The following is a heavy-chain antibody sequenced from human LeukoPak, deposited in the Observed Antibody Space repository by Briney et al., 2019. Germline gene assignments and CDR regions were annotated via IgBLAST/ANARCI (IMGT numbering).Heavy chain of an antibody. Sequence: PGRALRLSCAASGFTFSSYGIHWVRQAPGKGLEWVANIKEDGSEKNYVDSVKGRFTISRDNAKNSLYLQMNSLRGEDTAVYYCARGGLRYFARWGQGTLVTVSS. V-gene: IGHV3-7*04. J-gene: IGHJ5*02. CDR2: IKEDGSEK. CDR1: GFTFSSYG. CDR3: ARGGLRYFAR. D-gene: IGHD3-16*01.